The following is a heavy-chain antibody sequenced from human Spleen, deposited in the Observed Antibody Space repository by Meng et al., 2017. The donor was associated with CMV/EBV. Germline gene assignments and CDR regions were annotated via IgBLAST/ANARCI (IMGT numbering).Heavy chain of an antibody. D-gene: IGHD1-26*01. J-gene: IGHJ4*02. CDR2: ISPHNGNT. Sequence: ASVKVSCKASGYSFTDYYLQWVRQAPGQGLEWMGWISPHNGNTNYAQKLQGRVTMTTDTSTSTAYMDLGSLGYDDTAMYYCARDTGVGSTSGPTTYYFDYWGQGTLVTVSS. V-gene: IGHV1-18*04. CDR3: ARDTGVGSTSGPTTYYFDY. CDR1: GYSFTDYY.